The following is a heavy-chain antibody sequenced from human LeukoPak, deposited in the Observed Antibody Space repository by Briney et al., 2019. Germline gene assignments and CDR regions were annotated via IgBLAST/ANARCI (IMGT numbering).Heavy chain of an antibody. Sequence: GGSLRLSWAASGFTFSSYSMKWVRQAPGKGLEWVSSIGSSSSYIYYADSVKGRFTISRDNSKNTMDLQMTGLRAEDTAVYYCARERGRGRDSPWFDYWGQGTLVTVSS. CDR1: GFTFSSYS. CDR2: IGSSSSYI. CDR3: ARERGRGRDSPWFDY. J-gene: IGHJ4*02. D-gene: IGHD1-26*01. V-gene: IGHV3-21*04.